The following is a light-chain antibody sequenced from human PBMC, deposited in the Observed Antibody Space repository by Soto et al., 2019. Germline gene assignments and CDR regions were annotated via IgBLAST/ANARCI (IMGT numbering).Light chain of an antibody. CDR3: KQNSDNWT. V-gene: IGKV1-5*03. J-gene: IGKJ1*01. CDR1: QSISNW. Sequence: DIQMTQSPSTLSASVGDRVTITCRASQSISNWLAWYQQKPGTAPNLLIYKASTLQSGVPSRFSGSGSGTESTLTIGTRQPDDSTTYYSKQNSDNWTFGQGTKGEFK. CDR2: KAS.